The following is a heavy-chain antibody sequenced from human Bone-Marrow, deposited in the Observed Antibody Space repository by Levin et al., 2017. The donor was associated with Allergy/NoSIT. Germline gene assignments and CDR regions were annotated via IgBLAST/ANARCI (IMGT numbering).Heavy chain of an antibody. CDR2: ASYDGTNK. Sequence: GGSLRLSCAASGFTFSSFAMHWVRQGPGKGLEWVAVASYDGTNKHYADSVKGRFIISRDNARRTLHLQMNSLRTDDTALYYCVREEYRSGWHFDNWGQGTLVTVSS. CDR1: GFTFSSFA. CDR3: VREEYRSGWHFDN. D-gene: IGHD6-19*01. J-gene: IGHJ4*02. V-gene: IGHV3-30-3*01.